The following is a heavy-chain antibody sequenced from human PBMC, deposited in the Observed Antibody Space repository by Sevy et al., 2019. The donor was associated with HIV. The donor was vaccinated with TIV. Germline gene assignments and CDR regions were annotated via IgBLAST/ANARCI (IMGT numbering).Heavy chain of an antibody. V-gene: IGHV3-30*02. J-gene: IGHJ5*02. Sequence: GGSLRLSCAASGFTFSSYGMHWVRQAPGKGLEWVAFIRYDGSNKYYADSVKGRFTISRDNSKNTLYLQMNSLRADDTAVYYCAKDAEMTTVTTSDPWGQGTLVTVSS. D-gene: IGHD4-4*01. CDR3: AKDAEMTTVTTSDP. CDR1: GFTFSSYG. CDR2: IRYDGSNK.